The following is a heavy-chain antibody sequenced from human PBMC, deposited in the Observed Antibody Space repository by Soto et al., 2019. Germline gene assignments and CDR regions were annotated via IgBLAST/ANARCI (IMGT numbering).Heavy chain of an antibody. J-gene: IGHJ3*02. CDR3: AKDISDYGDADAFDI. CDR1: GFTFSSCA. D-gene: IGHD4-17*01. V-gene: IGHV3-9*01. Sequence: GGSLRLSCAASGFTFSSCAMGWVRQAPGKGLEWVSGISWNSGSIGYADSVKGRFTISRDNAKNSLYLQMNSLRAEDTALYYCAKDISDYGDADAFDIWGQGTMVTVSS. CDR2: ISWNSGSI.